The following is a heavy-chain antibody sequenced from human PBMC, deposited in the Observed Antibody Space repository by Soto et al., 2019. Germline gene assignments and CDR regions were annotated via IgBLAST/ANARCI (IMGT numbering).Heavy chain of an antibody. CDR1: GYTFTSYY. CDR2: INPSGGST. J-gene: IGHJ4*02. Sequence: ASVKVSCKASGYTFTSYYMHWVLQAPGQGLEWMGIINPSGGSTSYAQKFQGRVTMTRDTSTSTVYMEMSSLRSEDTAVYYCARDHGAASGLIYWGKGTLATVSS. CDR3: ARDHGAASGLIY. V-gene: IGHV1-46*01. D-gene: IGHD6-13*01.